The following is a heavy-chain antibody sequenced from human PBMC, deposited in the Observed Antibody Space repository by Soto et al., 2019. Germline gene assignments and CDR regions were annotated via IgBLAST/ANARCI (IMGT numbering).Heavy chain of an antibody. CDR3: ARDPWAADY. J-gene: IGHJ4*02. V-gene: IGHV3-66*01. Sequence: VGSLRLSCTASGFTVSTKYMSWVRQAPGKGLEWVSVIYSGGSTFYADSVRGRFTISRDNSKNTVNLQMNSLRAEDTAVYYCARDPWAADYWGQGTLVTVSS. D-gene: IGHD3-16*01. CDR2: IYSGGST. CDR1: GFTVSTKY.